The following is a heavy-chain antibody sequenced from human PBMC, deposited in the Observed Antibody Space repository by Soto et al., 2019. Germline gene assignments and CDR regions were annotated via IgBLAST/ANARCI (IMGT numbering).Heavy chain of an antibody. J-gene: IGHJ3*02. CDR3: ARDSDVVVGKDDAFDI. V-gene: IGHV3-21*01. D-gene: IGHD2-21*01. CDR1: GFTFSSYS. Sequence: GGSLRLSCAASGFTFSSYSMNWVRQAPGKGLEWVSSISSSSSYIYYADSVKGRFTISRDNAKNSLYLQMNSLRAEDTAVYYCARDSDVVVGKDDAFDIWGQGTMVTVSS. CDR2: ISSSSSYI.